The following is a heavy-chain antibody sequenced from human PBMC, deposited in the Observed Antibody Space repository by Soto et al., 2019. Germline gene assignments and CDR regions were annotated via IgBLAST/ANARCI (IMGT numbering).Heavy chain of an antibody. V-gene: IGHV4-38-2*01. CDR2: IYHSGST. CDR3: ARPLGDWYFDL. J-gene: IGHJ2*01. CDR1: GYSISSGYY. D-gene: IGHD3-16*01. Sequence: PSETLSLTCAVSGYSISSGYYWCWIRQPPGKGLEWIGSIYHSGSTYYNPSLKSRVTISVDTSQNQFSLKLSSVTAADTAVYYCARPLGDWYFDLWGRGTMVTVSS.